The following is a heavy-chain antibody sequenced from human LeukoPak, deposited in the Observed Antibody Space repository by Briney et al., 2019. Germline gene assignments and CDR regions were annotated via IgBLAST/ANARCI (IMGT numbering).Heavy chain of an antibody. Sequence: PGGSLRLSCAVSGFTFSSYAMSWVRQAPGKGLEWVSYISRSGSSIYYADSVKGRFTISRDNAKDSLYLQMNSLRAEDTAVYYCARDPGSGYEEHFDYWGQGTLVTVSS. V-gene: IGHV3-48*04. CDR1: GFTFSSYA. J-gene: IGHJ4*02. CDR3: ARDPGSGYEEHFDY. CDR2: ISRSGSSI. D-gene: IGHD5-12*01.